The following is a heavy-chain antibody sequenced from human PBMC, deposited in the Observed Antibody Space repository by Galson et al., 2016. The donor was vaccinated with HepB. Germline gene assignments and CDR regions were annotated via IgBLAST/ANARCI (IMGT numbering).Heavy chain of an antibody. J-gene: IGHJ3*01. CDR1: GVPFHNYA. V-gene: IGHV1-69*06. D-gene: IGHD3-9*01. CDR3: ALSGRYLDLELPLGGFDF. Sequence: SVKVSCKASGVPFHNYAINWVRQAPGQGHEWLGGVIPIFGTSNYARKFQARVTITADRSTNTAYMELSSLGSEDTALYYCALSGRYLDLELPLGGFDFWGQGTVVTVSS. CDR2: VIPIFGTS.